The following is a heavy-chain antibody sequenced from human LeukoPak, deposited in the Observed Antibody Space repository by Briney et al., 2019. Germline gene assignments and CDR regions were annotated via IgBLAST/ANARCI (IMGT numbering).Heavy chain of an antibody. CDR2: FEWDDDK. D-gene: IGHD1-26*01. Sequence: ESGPALVHPSPALTLTFTFSGISHSTRGMGVSWIRQPPVKALEGLAHFEWDDDKYYRTCLKTRLTISKDTPKHQVVLTMTHMDPVDTATYYCARMSTLSNGRYSSKTLDYWGQGTLVTVSS. J-gene: IGHJ4*02. CDR1: GISHSTRGMG. V-gene: IGHV2-70*01. CDR3: ARMSTLSNGRYSSKTLDY.